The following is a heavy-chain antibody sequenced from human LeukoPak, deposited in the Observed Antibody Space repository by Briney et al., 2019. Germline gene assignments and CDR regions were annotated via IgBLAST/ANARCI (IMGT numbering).Heavy chain of an antibody. CDR2: IYNDGNT. J-gene: IGHJ4*02. CDR3: ARDRDFSAYFDY. D-gene: IGHD3-22*01. CDR1: GFTVSSSY. V-gene: IGHV3-53*01. Sequence: GGSLRLSCAASGFTVSSSYMSWVRQAPGKGLEWVSVIYNDGNTYYADSVKGRFTISRDNSKNTLYLQMNSLRAEATAVYYCARDRDFSAYFDYWGQGTLVTVSS.